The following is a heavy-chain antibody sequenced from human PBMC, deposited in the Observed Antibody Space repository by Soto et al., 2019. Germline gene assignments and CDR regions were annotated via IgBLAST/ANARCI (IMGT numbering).Heavy chain of an antibody. CDR3: ARRGFSYGGGYFDL. J-gene: IGHJ2*01. CDR2: IYHSGST. D-gene: IGHD5-18*01. Sequence: QVQLQESGPGLVKPSQTLSLTCTVSGGSINIGGFYWSWVRQHPGKGLEWIGYIYHSGSTYYNPSLKSRVTXXEXTXXHQFSLKLSSVTAADTAVYYCARRGFSYGGGYFDLWGRGTLVTVSS. V-gene: IGHV4-31*03. CDR1: GGSINIGGFY.